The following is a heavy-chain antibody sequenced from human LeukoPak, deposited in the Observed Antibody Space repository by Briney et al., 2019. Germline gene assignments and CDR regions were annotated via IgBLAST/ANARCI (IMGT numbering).Heavy chain of an antibody. CDR2: ISSSGSTI. D-gene: IGHD6-13*01. Sequence: GGALRLSCAASGFTFSDYYMSWIRQAPGKGREWVSYISSSGSTIYYADSVKGRFTISRDNAKNSLYLQMNSLRAEDTAVYYCARLGAAGTYYYYYYMDVWGKGTTVTDSS. CDR1: GFTFSDYY. J-gene: IGHJ6*03. V-gene: IGHV3-11*04. CDR3: ARLGAAGTYYYYYYMDV.